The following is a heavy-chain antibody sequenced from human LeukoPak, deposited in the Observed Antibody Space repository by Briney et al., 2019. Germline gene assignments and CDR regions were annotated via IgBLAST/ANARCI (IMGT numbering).Heavy chain of an antibody. CDR3: ARLDMVTEEKQYYFDY. J-gene: IGHJ4*02. D-gene: IGHD5-18*01. V-gene: IGHV4-34*01. CDR2: TYHSGST. CDR1: GGSSSGYY. Sequence: SETLSLTCAVYGGSSSGYYWSWIRQPPGKGLEWIGETYHSGSTNYNPSLKSRCTISVDTSKNQFSLKLSSVTAADTAVYYCARLDMVTEEKQYYFDYWGQGTLVTVSS.